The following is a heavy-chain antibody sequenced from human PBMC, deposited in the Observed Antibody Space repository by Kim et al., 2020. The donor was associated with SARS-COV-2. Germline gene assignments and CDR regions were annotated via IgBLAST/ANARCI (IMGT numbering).Heavy chain of an antibody. V-gene: IGHV4-59*01. D-gene: IGHD3-10*01. CDR1: GGSMNNYY. CDR2: IHHSGST. CDR3: SRGAIWFGDFDY. Sequence: SETLSLTCHVSGGSMNNYYWNWIRQSPGKGLEWLGYIHHSGSTNYNPSLNNRVTISMDTSKKQFSLNVNSVTAADTAVYYCSRGAIWFGDFDYWGQGSLVTIS. J-gene: IGHJ4*02.